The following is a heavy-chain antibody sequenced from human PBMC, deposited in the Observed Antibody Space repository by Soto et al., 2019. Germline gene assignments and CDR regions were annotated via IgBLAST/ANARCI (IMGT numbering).Heavy chain of an antibody. CDR3: AIAAMRCSGGSCYSEDY. D-gene: IGHD2-15*01. J-gene: IGHJ4*02. CDR1: GYTLTSYG. CDR2: ISAYNGNT. V-gene: IGHV1-18*01. Sequence: ASVKVSCKASGYTLTSYGISWVRQAPGQGLEWMGWISAYNGNTNYAQKLQGRVTMTTDTSTSTAYMELRSLRSDDTAVYYCAIAAMRCSGGSCYSEDYWGQGTLVTVSS.